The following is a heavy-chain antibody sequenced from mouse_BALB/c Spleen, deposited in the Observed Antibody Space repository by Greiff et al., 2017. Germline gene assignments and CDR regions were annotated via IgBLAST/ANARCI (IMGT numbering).Heavy chain of an antibody. D-gene: IGHD2-1*01. Sequence: EVKVVESGTVLARPGASVKMSCKASGYTFTSYWMHWVKQRPGQGLEWIGAIYPGNSDTSYNQKFKGKAKLTAVTSTSTAYMELSSLTNEDSAVYYCTRDGNALYYFDYWGQGSTLTVSS. V-gene: IGHV1-5*01. CDR3: TRDGNALYYFDY. CDR1: GYTFTSYW. J-gene: IGHJ2*01. CDR2: IYPGNSDT.